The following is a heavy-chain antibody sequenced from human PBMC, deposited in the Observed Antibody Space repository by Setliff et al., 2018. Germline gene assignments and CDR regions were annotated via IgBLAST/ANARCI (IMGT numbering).Heavy chain of an antibody. CDR1: RGSINSHY. Sequence: SETLSLTCTVSRGSINSHYWSWIRQPAGKGPEWIGHIYASWSTNYNPSLKSRVTVSIDTSKNHFSLKLSSVTAADTAVYYCARGFLRYDSGTYYTYWGQGTLVTVSS. CDR3: ARGFLRYDSGTYYTY. CDR2: IYASWST. V-gene: IGHV4-4*07. D-gene: IGHD3-10*01. J-gene: IGHJ4*02.